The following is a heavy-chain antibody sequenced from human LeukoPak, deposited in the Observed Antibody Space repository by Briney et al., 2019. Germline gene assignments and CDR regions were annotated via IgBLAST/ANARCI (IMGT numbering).Heavy chain of an antibody. V-gene: IGHV1-18*01. D-gene: IGHD5-12*01. CDR3: ARDARYSGYDSAFDV. J-gene: IGHJ3*01. CDR2: ITAYNVKT. Sequence: ASVKVSCKASVYTFSNYGITWVRQSPGQPLEWMGWITAYNVKTDYAQNLQGRVTMTTDTSTTTAYMELRSLRSDDTAMYYCARDARYSGYDSAFDVWGQGTMVTVSS. CDR1: VYTFSNYG.